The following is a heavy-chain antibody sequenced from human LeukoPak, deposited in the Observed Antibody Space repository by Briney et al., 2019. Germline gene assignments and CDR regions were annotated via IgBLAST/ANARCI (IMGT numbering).Heavy chain of an antibody. J-gene: IGHJ4*02. D-gene: IGHD1-26*01. CDR3: AKSRSGSYSSDY. Sequence: GGSLRLSCAASGFTFSSYAMHWVRQAPGKGLEWVAVISYDGSNKYYADSVKGRFTISRDDSKNTLYLQMNSLRAEDTAVYYCAKSRSGSYSSDYWGQGTLVTVSS. CDR2: ISYDGSNK. V-gene: IGHV3-30-3*02. CDR1: GFTFSSYA.